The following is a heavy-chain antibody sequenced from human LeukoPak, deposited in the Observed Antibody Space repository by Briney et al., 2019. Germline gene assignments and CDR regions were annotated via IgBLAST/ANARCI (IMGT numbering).Heavy chain of an antibody. D-gene: IGHD4-17*01. J-gene: IGHJ4*02. CDR2: IYYSGGT. CDR3: ARQSDTVTTFGYDPEGIWVDY. CDR1: GGSISSSSYY. V-gene: IGHV4-39*01. Sequence: SETLSLTCTVSGGSISSSSYYWGWIRQPPGKGLEWIGSIYYSGGTYYNPSLKSRVTISVDTSKNQFSLKLSSVTAADTAVYYCARQSDTVTTFGYDPEGIWVDYWGQGTLVTVSS.